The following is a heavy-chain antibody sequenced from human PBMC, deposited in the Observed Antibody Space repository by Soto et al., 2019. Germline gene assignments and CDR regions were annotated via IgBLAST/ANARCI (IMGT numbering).Heavy chain of an antibody. Sequence: DVQLVESGGGLVKPGESLRLSCAASGFTFSNVWMNWVRQDPGKGLEWVGRIKSKTDGGTTDYAAYVKGRFTISRDDSKNTLYLQMNSLKTEDTAVYYCTTAGGSYRLYRGDYWGQGTLVTVSS. CDR3: TTAGGSYRLYRGDY. V-gene: IGHV3-15*07. J-gene: IGHJ4*02. CDR1: GFTFSNVW. D-gene: IGHD3-16*02. CDR2: IKSKTDGGTT.